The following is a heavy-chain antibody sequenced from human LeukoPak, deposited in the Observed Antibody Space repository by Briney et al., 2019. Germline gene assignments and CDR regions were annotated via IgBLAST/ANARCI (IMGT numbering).Heavy chain of an antibody. J-gene: IGHJ4*02. V-gene: IGHV3-7*01. CDR3: ASAPNENYFDF. CDR1: GFTYSGYW. CDR2: INQDGSAK. Sequence: PGGSLRLSCAASGFTYSGYWMSWVRQAPGKGLEWVANINQDGSAKDYGGSVEGRFTISRDNAKNSLYLQMNSLTAEDTAVYSCASAPNENYFDFWGQGTLVTVSS.